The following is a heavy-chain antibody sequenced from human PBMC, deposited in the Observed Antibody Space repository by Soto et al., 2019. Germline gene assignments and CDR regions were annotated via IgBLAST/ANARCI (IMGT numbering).Heavy chain of an antibody. CDR1: GYTFISYG. Sequence: QVQLVQSGAEVKKPGASVKVSCKASGYTFISYGISWVRQAPGQGLEWMGWISSYNGNTNYAQKLQGRVTMTTDTATTTADMELRSLRSDDPAVYYCARDRPTSSIRARDYYYAMDVWGQGTTVTVSS. V-gene: IGHV1-18*01. J-gene: IGHJ6*02. CDR3: ARDRPTSSIRARDYYYAMDV. CDR2: ISSYNGNT. D-gene: IGHD6-6*01.